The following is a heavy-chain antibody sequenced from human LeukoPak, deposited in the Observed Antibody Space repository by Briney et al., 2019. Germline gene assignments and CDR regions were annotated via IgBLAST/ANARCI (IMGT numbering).Heavy chain of an antibody. V-gene: IGHV3-48*03. Sequence: GGSLRLSCAASGFTFSSYEMNWFRQAPGKGLERFSYISSSGSTIYYADSVKGRFTISRDNAKNSLYLQMNSLRAEDTAVYYCAREDSSSWHFDYWGQGTLVTVSS. CDR3: AREDSSSWHFDY. D-gene: IGHD6-13*01. CDR1: GFTFSSYE. J-gene: IGHJ4*02. CDR2: ISSSGSTI.